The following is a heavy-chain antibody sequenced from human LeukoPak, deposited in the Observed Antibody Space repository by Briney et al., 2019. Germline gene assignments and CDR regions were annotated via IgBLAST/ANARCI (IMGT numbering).Heavy chain of an antibody. V-gene: IGHV1-2*02. CDR3: HIAARPQTAFDI. CDR1: VYTFTGYY. Sequence: ASVKVSCKASVYTFTGYYMHWVRQAPGQGLEWMGWINPNSGGTNYAQKFQGRVTMTRDTSISTAYMELSRLRSDDTAVYYCHIAARPQTAFDIWGQGTMVTVSS. D-gene: IGHD6-6*01. CDR2: INPNSGGT. J-gene: IGHJ3*02.